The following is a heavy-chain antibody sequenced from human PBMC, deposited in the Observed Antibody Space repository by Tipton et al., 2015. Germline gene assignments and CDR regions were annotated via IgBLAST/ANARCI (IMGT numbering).Heavy chain of an antibody. V-gene: IGHV4-59*12. CDR3: ARGGSLFDY. Sequence: TLSLTCTVSGASINNYYWSWIRQPPGKGLEWIGEIYYTGNTNYNPSLKSRVTISVDTSKNQFSLNLTSVTAADTAVYYCARGGSLFDYWGQGTLVTVSS. CDR2: IYYTGNT. D-gene: IGHD2-15*01. CDR1: GASINNYY. J-gene: IGHJ4*02.